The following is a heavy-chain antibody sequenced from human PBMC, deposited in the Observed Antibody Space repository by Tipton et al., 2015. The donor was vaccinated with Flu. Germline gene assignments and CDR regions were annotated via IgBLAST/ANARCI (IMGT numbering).Heavy chain of an antibody. J-gene: IGHJ4*02. CDR1: GGSISSSNYY. CDR2: IFYSGST. V-gene: IGHV4-39*01. CDR3: ATFKRNPYYHFDY. D-gene: IGHD3-10*01. Sequence: TLSLTCTVSGGSISSSNYYWGWIRQPPGKGLEWIGSIFYSGSTYYNPSLKSRVTISVDTSKNQFSLKLSSVTAADTAVYYCATFKRNPYYHFDYWGQGTLVTVSS.